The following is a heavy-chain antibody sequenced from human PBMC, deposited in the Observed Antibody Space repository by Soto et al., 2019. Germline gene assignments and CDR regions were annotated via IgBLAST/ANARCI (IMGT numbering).Heavy chain of an antibody. CDR2: ISSSSTI. CDR1: GFTFSSYS. V-gene: IGHV3-48*02. J-gene: IGHJ4*02. Sequence: VGSLRLSCAASGFTFSSYSMNWVRQAPGKGLEWVSYISSSSTIYYADSVKGRFTISRDNAKNSLYLQMNSLRDEDTAVYYCARDDKQHLVLDYWGQGTLVTVSS. CDR3: ARDDKQHLVLDY. D-gene: IGHD6-13*01.